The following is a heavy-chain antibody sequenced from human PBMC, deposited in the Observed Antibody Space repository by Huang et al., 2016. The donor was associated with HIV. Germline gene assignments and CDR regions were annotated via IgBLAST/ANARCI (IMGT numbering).Heavy chain of an antibody. J-gene: IGHJ3*02. Sequence: QVQLVQSGAEVKKSGSSVKVSCKASGGTFSSFGITWGRQAPGQGLEWMGGIIPILGTTNYAQKFQGRVTITADDFTRTAHMELSRLRSGDTAVYYCAREFEYTSSDYAFDIWGQGTMVTVSS. CDR1: GGTFSSFG. CDR2: IIPILGTT. D-gene: IGHD1-26*01. V-gene: IGHV1-69*01. CDR3: AREFEYTSSDYAFDI.